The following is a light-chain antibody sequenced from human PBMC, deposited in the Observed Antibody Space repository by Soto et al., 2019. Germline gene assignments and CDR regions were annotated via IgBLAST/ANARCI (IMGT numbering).Light chain of an antibody. J-gene: IGLJ1*01. CDR1: TSDFASHNS. CDR2: EVN. CDR3: SSYIAAITSHV. Sequence: QSALTQPPSVSGSPGQSVTISCTGSTSDFASHNSVSWYQQAPGTAPKLLIFEVNIRPSGVPDRFSESKSGNTAFLTISGPQPEDEADYYCSSYIAAITSHVFGTGTKVTVL. V-gene: IGLV2-18*02.